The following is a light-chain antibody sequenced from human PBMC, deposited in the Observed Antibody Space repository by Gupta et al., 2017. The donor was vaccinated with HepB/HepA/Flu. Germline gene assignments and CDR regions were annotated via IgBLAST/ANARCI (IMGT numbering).Light chain of an antibody. CDR1: SSNIGSKY. V-gene: IGLV1-47*01. J-gene: IGLJ2*01. CDR3: AAWDDSLSGRV. CDR2: RNN. Sequence: QSVLTQPPSASGTPGQRVTISCSGSSSNIGSKYVYWYQQLPGTAPKLLIYRNNQRPSGVPDRFSGSKSGNSASLAISGLRSEDEADYYCAAWDDSLSGRVFGGGTKLTVL.